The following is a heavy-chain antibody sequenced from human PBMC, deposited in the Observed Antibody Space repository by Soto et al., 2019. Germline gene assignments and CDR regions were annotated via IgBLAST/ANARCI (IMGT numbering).Heavy chain of an antibody. J-gene: IGHJ6*02. CDR2: ISYDGSNK. D-gene: IGHD6-25*01. Sequence: QVQLVESGGGVVQPGRSLRLSCAASGFTFSSYAMHWVRQAPGKGLEWVAVISYDGSNKYYADSVKGRFTISRDNFKNTLYLQMNSLRAEDTAVYYCARDPSAGGADTYYGMDVWGQGTTVTVSS. CDR3: ARDPSAGGADTYYGMDV. V-gene: IGHV3-30-3*01. CDR1: GFTFSSYA.